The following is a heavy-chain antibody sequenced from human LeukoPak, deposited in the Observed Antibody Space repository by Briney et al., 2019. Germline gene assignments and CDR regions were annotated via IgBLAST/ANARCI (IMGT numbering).Heavy chain of an antibody. CDR1: GFTFHNYA. CDR2: TSGDGITT. Sequence: GGSLRLSCAASGFTFHNYAIHWVRQAPGKGLEWVSLTSGDGITTYFADSVKGRFTISRDNSKNTLYLQMNSLRAEDTAVYYCAKMGYCSGGSCYSGRWFDPWGQGTLVTVSS. D-gene: IGHD2-15*01. CDR3: AKMGYCSGGSCYSGRWFDP. V-gene: IGHV3-43*02. J-gene: IGHJ5*02.